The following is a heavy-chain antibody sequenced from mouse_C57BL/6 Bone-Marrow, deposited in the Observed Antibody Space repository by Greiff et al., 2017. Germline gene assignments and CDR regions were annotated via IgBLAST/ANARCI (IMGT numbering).Heavy chain of an antibody. Sequence: HVQLQQSGPGLVQPSQSLSITCTVSGFSLTSYCVHWVRQSPGQGLEWLGVLLRGGSTDYNAAFMSRLSITKDKAKSQLFFKMNSLQADDTATYYCATLRSYFDYWGQGTTLTVSS. CDR2: LLRGGST. CDR1: GFSLTSYC. V-gene: IGHV2-5*01. J-gene: IGHJ2*01. CDR3: ATLRSYFDY.